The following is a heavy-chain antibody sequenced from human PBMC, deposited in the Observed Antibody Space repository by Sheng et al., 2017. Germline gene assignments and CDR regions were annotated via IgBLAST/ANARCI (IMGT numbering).Heavy chain of an antibody. CDR3: ARGGGSSSGWYHYYYGMDV. V-gene: IGHV3-33*01. J-gene: IGHJ6*02. CDR1: GFTFSSYG. D-gene: IGHD6-19*01. Sequence: QVQLVESGGGVVQPGRSLRLSCAASGFTFSSYGMHWVRQAPGKGLEWVAVIWYDGSNKYYADSVKGRFTISRDNSKNTLYLQMNSLRAEDTAVYYCARGGGSSSGWYHYYYGMDVWGQGTTVTVSS. CDR2: IWYDGSNK.